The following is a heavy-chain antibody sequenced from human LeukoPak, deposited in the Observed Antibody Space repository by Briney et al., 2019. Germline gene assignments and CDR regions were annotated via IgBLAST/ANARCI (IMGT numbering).Heavy chain of an antibody. CDR2: IYHSGST. V-gene: IGHV4-38-2*02. CDR1: GYSISSGYY. J-gene: IGHJ4*02. CDR3: ARQDYYGSGSLDY. Sequence: SETLSLTCTVSGYSISSGYYWGWIRQPPGKGLEWIGSIYHSGSTYYNPSLKSRVTISVDTSKNQSSLKLTSVTAADTAVYYCARQDYYGSGSLDYWGQGSLVTVS. D-gene: IGHD3-10*01.